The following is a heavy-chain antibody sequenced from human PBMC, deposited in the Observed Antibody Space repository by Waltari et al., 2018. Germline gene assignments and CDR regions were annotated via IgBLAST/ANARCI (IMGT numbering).Heavy chain of an antibody. J-gene: IGHJ4*02. CDR2: IIPFVGSP. CDR3: ARIPYYYDKAPLDS. V-gene: IGHV1-69*18. CDR1: GGTFSSYG. D-gene: IGHD3-16*01. Sequence: QVQLVQSGAEVKKPGSSVKVSCKASGGTFSSYGISWVRQAPGQRLEWMGKIIPFVGSPDYAENFQGRVTITADESTTTTYLELSSLTSEDTAVYYCARIPYYYDKAPLDSWGQGTLVTVSP.